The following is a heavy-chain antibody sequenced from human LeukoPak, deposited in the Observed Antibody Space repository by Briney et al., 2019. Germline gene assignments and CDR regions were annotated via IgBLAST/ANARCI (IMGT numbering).Heavy chain of an antibody. CDR1: GFTFDNYA. V-gene: IGHV3-9*01. J-gene: IGHJ4*02. D-gene: IGHD6-19*01. Sequence: GGSLRLSCAASGFTFDNYAMHWVRQAPGKGLEWLSIISWNSGYIGYANSVKGRFTISRDNAKKSLDLQMNSLRAEDTAFYYCAKVRGTYSSGYFFDYWGQGTLVTVSS. CDR2: ISWNSGYI. CDR3: AKVRGTYSSGYFFDY.